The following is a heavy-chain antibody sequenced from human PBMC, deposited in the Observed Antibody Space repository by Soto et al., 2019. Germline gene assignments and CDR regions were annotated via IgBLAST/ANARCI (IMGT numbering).Heavy chain of an antibody. CDR2: ISAYNGNT. D-gene: IGHD3-22*01. J-gene: IGHJ3*02. V-gene: IGHV1-18*04. Sequence: ASVKVSCKASCYTFTSYGISWVRQAPGQGLEWMGWISAYNGNTNYAQKLQGRVTMTTDTSTSTAYMELRSLRSDDTAVYYCARWDYYDSSGSAFDIWGQGTMVTVS. CDR3: ARWDYYDSSGSAFDI. CDR1: CYTFTSYG.